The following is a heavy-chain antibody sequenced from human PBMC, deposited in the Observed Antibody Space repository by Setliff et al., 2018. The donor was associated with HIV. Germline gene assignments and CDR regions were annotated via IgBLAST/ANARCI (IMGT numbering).Heavy chain of an antibody. Sequence: PSETLSLTCTVSGGSVNDRSYFWGWVRQAPGKGLEWVANINQDGSETYYVDSVKGRFTISRDNAKNSLYLQMNSLRAEDTAVYYCARDLLGATHYFQHWGQGTLVTVSS. CDR1: GGSVNDRSYF. CDR2: INQDGSET. V-gene: IGHV3-7*03. D-gene: IGHD1-26*01. J-gene: IGHJ1*01. CDR3: ARDLLGATHYFQH.